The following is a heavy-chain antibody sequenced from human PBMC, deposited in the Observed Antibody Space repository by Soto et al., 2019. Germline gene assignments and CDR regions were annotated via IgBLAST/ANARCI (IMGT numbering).Heavy chain of an antibody. J-gene: IGHJ6*02. CDR1: GGSLSSCY. Sequence: PSETLPLTCTVSGGSLSSCYWNGLLQPPGKGLERIAYIYYSGSTNYNPSLKSRVTISVDTSKNQFSLKLTSVTAADTAVYYCARDRNWKGDYSVAVWGQGTTVT. D-gene: IGHD1-1*01. CDR3: ARDRNWKGDYSVAV. V-gene: IGHV4-59*01. CDR2: IYYSGST.